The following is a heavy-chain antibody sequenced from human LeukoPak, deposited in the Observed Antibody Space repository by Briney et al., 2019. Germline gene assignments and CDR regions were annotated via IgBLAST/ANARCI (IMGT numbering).Heavy chain of an antibody. J-gene: IGHJ4*02. Sequence: PGGSLRLSCAASGFTFSSYWMSWVRQAPGKGLEWVANIKQDGSEKYYVDSVKGRLTISRDNDKNSLYLQMNSLRAEDTAVYYCARDRVRYFHWLLSDDYYFDYWGQGTLVTVSS. CDR3: ARDRVRYFHWLLSDDYYFDY. CDR2: IKQDGSEK. D-gene: IGHD3-9*01. V-gene: IGHV3-7*01. CDR1: GFTFSSYW.